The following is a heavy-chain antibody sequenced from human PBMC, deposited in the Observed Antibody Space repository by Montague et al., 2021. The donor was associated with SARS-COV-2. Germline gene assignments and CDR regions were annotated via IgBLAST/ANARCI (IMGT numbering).Heavy chain of an antibody. D-gene: IGHD6-13*01. CDR3: ARGAGYSSSWYLAFEI. J-gene: IGHJ3*02. CDR2: IYYGGST. V-gene: IGHV4-39*07. CDR1: GDSVRTYSYY. Sequence: SETLSLTCTVSGDSVRTYSYYWGWIRQPPGKGLEWIGSIYYGGSTTYNPSLKSRVTISVDTSRNQFSLKLSSVTAADTAVYYCARGAGYSSSWYLAFEIWGQGTMVTVSS.